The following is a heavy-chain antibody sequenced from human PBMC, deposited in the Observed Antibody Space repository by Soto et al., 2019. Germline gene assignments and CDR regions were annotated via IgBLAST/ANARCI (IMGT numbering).Heavy chain of an antibody. CDR2: IWYDGSNK. CDR1: GFTFSSYG. Sequence: GGSLRLSCAASGFTFSSYGMHWVRQAPGKGLEWVAVIWYDGSNKYYADSVKGRFTISRDNSKNTLYLQMNSLRAEDTAVYYCAREGHDYGDYDQDGWAFDIWGQGTMVTVSS. J-gene: IGHJ3*02. CDR3: AREGHDYGDYDQDGWAFDI. D-gene: IGHD4-17*01. V-gene: IGHV3-33*01.